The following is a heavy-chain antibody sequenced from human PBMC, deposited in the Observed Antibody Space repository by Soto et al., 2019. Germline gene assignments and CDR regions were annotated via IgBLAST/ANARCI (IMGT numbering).Heavy chain of an antibody. D-gene: IGHD1-26*01. V-gene: IGHV4-39*01. CDR3: ARGREVGLSHAFDI. J-gene: IGHJ3*02. Sequence: QLQLQESGPGLVKPSETLSLTCTVSGGSISSSSYYWGWIRQPPGKGLEWIGSIYYSGSTYYNPSHKSRVTISVDTSKNQFSLKLSSVTAADTAVYYCARGREVGLSHAFDIGGQGTMVTVSS. CDR2: IYYSGST. CDR1: GGSISSSSYY.